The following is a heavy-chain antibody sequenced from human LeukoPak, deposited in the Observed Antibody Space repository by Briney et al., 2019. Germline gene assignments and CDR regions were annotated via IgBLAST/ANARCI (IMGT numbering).Heavy chain of an antibody. CDR3: AKAFYGVDAFDI. CDR2: IRYDGSNK. J-gene: IGHJ3*02. CDR1: GFTFSSYW. V-gene: IGHV3-30*02. D-gene: IGHD2/OR15-2a*01. Sequence: PGGSLRLSCAASGFTFSSYWMSWVRQAPGKGLEWVAFIRYDGSNKYYTDSVKGRFTISRDNSKNTLYLQMNSLRAEDTAVYYCAKAFYGVDAFDIWGQGTMVTVSS.